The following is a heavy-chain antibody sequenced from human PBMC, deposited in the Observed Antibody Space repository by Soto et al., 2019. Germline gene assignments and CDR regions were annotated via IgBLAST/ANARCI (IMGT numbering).Heavy chain of an antibody. CDR1: GYTFTGCY. D-gene: IGHD6-13*01. CDR3: ARSPTLGRLNLASAGTGGY. CDR2: VNPNSGGT. Sequence: ASVKVTCKASGYTFTGCYMHWVRQAPGQGLEWMGWVNPNSGGTNYAQKFQGRVTMTRDTSISTAYMELSRLRSDDTAVYYCARSPTLGRLNLASAGTGGYWGQGTLVPVSS. V-gene: IGHV1-2*02. J-gene: IGHJ4*02.